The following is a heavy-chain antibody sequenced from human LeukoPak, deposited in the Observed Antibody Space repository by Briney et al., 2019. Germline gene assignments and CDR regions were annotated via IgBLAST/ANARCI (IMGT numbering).Heavy chain of an antibody. Sequence: SETLSLTCTVSGGSISSYYWSWIRQPPGKGLEWIGYIYYSGSTNYNPSLKSRVTISVDTSKNQFSLKLSSVTAADTAVYYCARSPYYDFWSGYYTSFPHFDYWAREPWSPSPQ. V-gene: IGHV4-59*01. CDR3: ARSPYYDFWSGYYTSFPHFDY. CDR1: GGSISSYY. CDR2: IYYSGST. D-gene: IGHD3-3*01. J-gene: IGHJ4*02.